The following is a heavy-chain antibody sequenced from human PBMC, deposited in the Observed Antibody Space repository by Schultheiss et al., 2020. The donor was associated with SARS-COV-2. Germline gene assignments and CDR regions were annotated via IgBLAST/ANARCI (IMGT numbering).Heavy chain of an antibody. V-gene: IGHV1-18*01. CDR3: ARLTIFGNYYYGTDV. Sequence: ASVKVSCKASGYTFTSYGISWVRQAPGQGLEWMGWISAYNGNTNYAQKLQGRVTMTTDTSTSTAYMELRSLRSDDTAVYYCARLTIFGNYYYGTDVWGQGTTVTVSS. CDR1: GYTFTSYG. D-gene: IGHD3-3*01. CDR2: ISAYNGNT. J-gene: IGHJ6*02.